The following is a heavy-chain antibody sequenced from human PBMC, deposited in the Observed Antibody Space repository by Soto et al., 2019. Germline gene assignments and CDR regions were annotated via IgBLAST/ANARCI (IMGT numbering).Heavy chain of an antibody. D-gene: IGHD1-26*01. V-gene: IGHV1-69*13. CDR2: IIPIFGTA. Sequence: SVKVSCKASGGTFSSYAISWVRQAPGQGLEWMGGIIPIFGTANYAQKFQGRVTITADESTSTAYMELSSLRSEDTAVYYCARTVGATTGYYYYGMDVWGQGTTVTVSS. CDR3: ARTVGATTGYYYYGMDV. J-gene: IGHJ6*02. CDR1: GGTFSSYA.